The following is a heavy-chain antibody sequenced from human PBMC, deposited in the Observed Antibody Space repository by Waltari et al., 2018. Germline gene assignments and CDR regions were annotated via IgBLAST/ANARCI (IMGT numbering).Heavy chain of an antibody. D-gene: IGHD6-13*01. Sequence: QVQLVQSGAEVKKPGASVKVSCKASGYTFTSYYMHWVRQAPGQGLEWMGIINPSGGSTSYAQKSQGRVTMTRDTSTSTVYMELSSLRSEDTAVYYCARDIAAAGTGDYWGQGTLVTVSS. V-gene: IGHV1-46*01. CDR2: INPSGGST. J-gene: IGHJ4*02. CDR3: ARDIAAAGTGDY. CDR1: GYTFTSYY.